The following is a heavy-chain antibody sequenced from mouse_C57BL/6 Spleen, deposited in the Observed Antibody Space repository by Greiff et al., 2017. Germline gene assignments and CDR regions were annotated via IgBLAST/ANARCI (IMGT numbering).Heavy chain of an antibody. V-gene: IGHV1-22*01. J-gene: IGHJ3*01. CDR1: GYTFTDYN. Sequence: DVKLQESGPELVKPGASVKMSCKASGYTFTDYNMHWVKQSHGKSLEWIGYINPNNGGTSYNQKFKGKATLTVNKSSSTAYMELRSLTSEDSAVYYCAQRGYYGSFAYWGQGTLVTVSA. D-gene: IGHD1-1*01. CDR3: AQRGYYGSFAY. CDR2: INPNNGGT.